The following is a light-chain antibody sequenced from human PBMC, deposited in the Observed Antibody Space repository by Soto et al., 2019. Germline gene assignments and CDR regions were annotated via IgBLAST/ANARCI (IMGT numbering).Light chain of an antibody. CDR1: QSVSSN. Sequence: EIVMTQSPATLSVSPGERVTLSCRASQSVSSNLAWYQQKPGQAPRLLIHGASTRATGIPARFRGSGSGTEFTLTISSLQSVDSAVYYCQQYNNWPPTFGGGTKVEIK. CDR2: GAS. CDR3: QQYNNWPPT. V-gene: IGKV3-15*01. J-gene: IGKJ4*01.